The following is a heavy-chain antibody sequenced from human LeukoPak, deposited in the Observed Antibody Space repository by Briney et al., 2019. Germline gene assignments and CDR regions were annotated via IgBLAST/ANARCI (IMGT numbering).Heavy chain of an antibody. D-gene: IGHD3/OR15-3a*01. CDR1: GGSFSGYY. Sequence: SETLSLTCAVYGGSFSGYYWSWIRQPPGKGLEWIGEINHSGSTNYNPSLKSRVTISVDTSKNQFSLKLSSVTAADTAVYYCAREWTQGRTYWGQGTTVTVSS. V-gene: IGHV4-34*01. CDR3: AREWTQGRTY. J-gene: IGHJ6*02. CDR2: INHSGST.